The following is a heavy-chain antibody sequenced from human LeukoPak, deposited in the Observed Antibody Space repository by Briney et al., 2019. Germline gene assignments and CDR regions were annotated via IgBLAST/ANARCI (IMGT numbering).Heavy chain of an antibody. J-gene: IGHJ4*02. V-gene: IGHV3-23*01. CDR3: AKEWLRFDY. CDR2: ISGSGAST. D-gene: IGHD5-12*01. Sequence: PGGSLRLSCAASGFTFSSFAMSWVRQAPGKGLEWVSTISGSGASTYYADSVKGRFTISRDNSKNTLSLQMNSPRAEDTALYYCAKEWLRFDYWGQGTLVTVSS. CDR1: GFTFSSFA.